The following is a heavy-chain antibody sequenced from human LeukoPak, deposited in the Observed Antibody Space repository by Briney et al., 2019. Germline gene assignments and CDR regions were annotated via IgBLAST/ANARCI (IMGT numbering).Heavy chain of an antibody. CDR2: INPSGGGT. Sequence: ASVKVSCKASGYTFTNYYMHWVRQAPGQGLEWMGIINPSGGGTDYAQKFQGRLTMTRDTSTSTVYMELSSLRAEDTAVYYCAKDTVAVAALFDPWGQGTLVTVSS. CDR3: AKDTVAVAALFDP. J-gene: IGHJ5*02. D-gene: IGHD6-19*01. CDR1: GYTFTNYY. V-gene: IGHV1-46*01.